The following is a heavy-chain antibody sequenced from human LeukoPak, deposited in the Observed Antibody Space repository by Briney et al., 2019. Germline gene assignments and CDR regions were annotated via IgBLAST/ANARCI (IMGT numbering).Heavy chain of an antibody. D-gene: IGHD1-1*01. J-gene: IGHJ4*02. Sequence: PGGSLRLSCAASGFTFSSYWMSWVRQAPGKGLEWVANIKQDGSEKYYVDSVKGRFTISRDNAKDSLYLQMNSLRAEDTAVYYCARVQLERVPDYWGQGTLVTVSS. CDR2: IKQDGSEK. CDR1: GFTFSSYW. CDR3: ARVQLERVPDY. V-gene: IGHV3-7*01.